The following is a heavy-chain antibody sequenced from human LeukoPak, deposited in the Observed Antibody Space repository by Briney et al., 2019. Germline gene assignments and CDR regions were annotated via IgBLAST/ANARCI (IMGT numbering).Heavy chain of an antibody. CDR3: ARAASGDAVYYYGSGRRYYYYYMDF. J-gene: IGHJ6*03. D-gene: IGHD3-10*01. V-gene: IGHV4-4*07. CDR2: IYTSGST. CDR1: GGSISSYY. Sequence: PSETLSLTCTVSGGSISSYYWSWIRQPAGKGLEWIGRIYTSGSTNYNPSLKSRVTMSVDTSKNQFSLELTSVTAADTAVYYCARAASGDAVYYYGSGRRYYYYYMDFWGKGTTVTISS.